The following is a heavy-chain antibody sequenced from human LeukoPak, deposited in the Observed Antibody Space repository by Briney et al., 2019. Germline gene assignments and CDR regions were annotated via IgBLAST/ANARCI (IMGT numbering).Heavy chain of an antibody. Sequence: GGSLRLSCAASGFSFSSYVMGWVRQAPGKGLEWVSAISGSGGSTYYADSVKGRFTISRDNSKNTLYLQMNSLRAEDTAVYYCVKYYYDSSGYSYQNDAFDIWGQGTMVTVSS. CDR2: ISGSGGST. V-gene: IGHV3-23*01. CDR1: GFSFSSYV. J-gene: IGHJ3*02. D-gene: IGHD3-22*01. CDR3: VKYYYDSSGYSYQNDAFDI.